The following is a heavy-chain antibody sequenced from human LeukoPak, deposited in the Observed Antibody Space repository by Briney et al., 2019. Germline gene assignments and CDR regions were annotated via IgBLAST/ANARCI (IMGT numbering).Heavy chain of an antibody. CDR1: GFTFSSYW. D-gene: IGHD6-13*01. CDR3: AREGAAAEFDY. J-gene: IGHJ4*02. V-gene: IGHV3-74*01. Sequence: SGGSLRLSCAASGFTFSSYWMHWVRRAPGKGLVWVSRINSDGSSTNYADSVKGRFTISRDNAKNTLYLQMNSLRAEDTAVYYCAREGAAAEFDYWGQGTLVTVSS. CDR2: INSDGSST.